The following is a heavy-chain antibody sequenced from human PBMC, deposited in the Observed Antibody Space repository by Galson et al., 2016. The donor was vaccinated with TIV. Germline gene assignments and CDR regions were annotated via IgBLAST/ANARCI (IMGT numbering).Heavy chain of an antibody. CDR3: AKARGYGYGSPQDYYYGMDV. V-gene: IGHV3-30*18. Sequence: SLRLSCAASGFIFRNYNIHWVRQAPGKGPEWVAFISYSGGNKYYGDSVKGRFTISRDNSKDTVYLEMNSLRTEDTAMYYCAKARGYGYGSPQDYYYGMDVWGQGTTVTVS. CDR1: GFIFRNYN. J-gene: IGHJ6*02. CDR2: ISYSGGNK. D-gene: IGHD5-18*01.